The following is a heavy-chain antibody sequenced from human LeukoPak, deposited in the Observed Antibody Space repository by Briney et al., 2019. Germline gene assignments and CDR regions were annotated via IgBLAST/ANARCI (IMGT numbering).Heavy chain of an antibody. J-gene: IGHJ3*02. CDR2: IYYSGST. V-gene: IGHV4-59*11. Sequence: PSETLSLTCTVSGGSISSHYWSWIRQPPGKGLEWIGYIYYSGSTNYNPSLKSRVTISVDTSKNQFSLKLSSVTAADSAVYYCARLDCSSTSCYTFTNAFDIWGQGTMVTVSS. CDR1: GGSISSHY. CDR3: ARLDCSSTSCYTFTNAFDI. D-gene: IGHD2-2*02.